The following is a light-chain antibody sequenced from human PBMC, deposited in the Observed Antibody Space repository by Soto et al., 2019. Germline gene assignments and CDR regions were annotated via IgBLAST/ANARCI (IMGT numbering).Light chain of an antibody. CDR1: QSVSNNY. CDR2: GAS. J-gene: IGKJ1*01. CDR3: QQYGSSVKT. Sequence: EIVSTQSPGTLSMTPGERATLSCRASQSVSNNYLAWYQQKPGQAPSLLIFGASNRAPDIPDRFSGSGSGTDFTLTISRLEPEDFAAYFCQQYGSSVKTFGQGTKVDIK. V-gene: IGKV3-20*01.